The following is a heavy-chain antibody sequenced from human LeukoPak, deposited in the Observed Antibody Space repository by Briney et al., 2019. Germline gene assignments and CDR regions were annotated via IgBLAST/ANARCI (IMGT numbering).Heavy chain of an antibody. D-gene: IGHD3-22*01. CDR3: AISPYDSSVNISFYYSLVV. Sequence: PGRSLTLSCAASGFVFGSYALHWVRQAPGKGLEGVAVISHDGSNKYFADSVRGRFTISRDRSTQTVFLQMNSLRPEDAAVYYCAISPYDSSVNISFYYSLVVWGQGTTVTVSS. J-gene: IGHJ6*02. CDR2: ISHDGSNK. V-gene: IGHV3-30*04. CDR1: GFVFGSYA.